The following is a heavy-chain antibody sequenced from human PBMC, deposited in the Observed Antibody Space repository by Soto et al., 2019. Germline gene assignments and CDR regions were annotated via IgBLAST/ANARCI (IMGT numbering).Heavy chain of an antibody. CDR1: GFTFSSYA. J-gene: IGHJ4*02. V-gene: IGHV3-30-3*01. Sequence: QVQLVESGGGVVQPGRSLRLSCAASGFTFSSYAMHWVRQAPGKGLEWVAVMSYDGSNKYYADSVKGRFTSSRDNSKNTLYLKMNRLRAEDTAVYYCGRGSDFPSGKTGSGNAYWGQGTLVTVSS. CDR2: MSYDGSNK. CDR3: GRGSDFPSGKTGSGNAY. D-gene: IGHD3-3*01.